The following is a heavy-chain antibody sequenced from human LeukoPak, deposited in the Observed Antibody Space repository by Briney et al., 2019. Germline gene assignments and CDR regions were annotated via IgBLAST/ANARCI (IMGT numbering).Heavy chain of an antibody. V-gene: IGHV3-66*01. J-gene: IGHJ4*02. D-gene: IGHD3-3*01. CDR2: IYSGGST. Sequence: PGGSLRLSCAASGFTVSSNYMSWVRQAPGKGLEWVSVIYSGGSTYYADSVKGRFTISRDNSKNTLYLQMNSLRAEDTAVYYCARLDDFWSGYYIDYWGQGTLVTVSS. CDR1: GFTVSSNY. CDR3: ARLDDFWSGYYIDY.